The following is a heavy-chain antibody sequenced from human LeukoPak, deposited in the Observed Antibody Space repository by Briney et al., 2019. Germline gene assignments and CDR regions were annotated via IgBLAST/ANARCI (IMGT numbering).Heavy chain of an antibody. D-gene: IGHD2-2*01. CDR3: ARAPTSISHPKWFDA. CDR2: IYPGDYDT. Sequence: GESLKISCKGSGYSFTSYWIGRVRQIPGKGPEWMGIIYPGDYDTRYSPSFQVQVTISVDKSISIAYLQWSSLKASDTAMYYCARAPTSISHPKWFDAWGQGTQVTVSS. J-gene: IGHJ5*02. V-gene: IGHV5-51*01. CDR1: GYSFTSYW.